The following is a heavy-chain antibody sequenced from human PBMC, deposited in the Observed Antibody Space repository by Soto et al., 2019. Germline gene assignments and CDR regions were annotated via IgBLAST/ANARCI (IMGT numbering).Heavy chain of an antibody. CDR2: IYYSGST. D-gene: IGHD5-18*01. CDR1: GGSISSGDYY. V-gene: IGHV4-30-4*01. Sequence: QVQLQESGPGLVKPSQTLSLTCTVSGGSISSGDYYWSWIRQPPGKGLEWIGYIYYSGSTYYNPSLKIRVTISVDTSNPQFSLNLSSLTAADTAVYYCPSIRYGSTFYDYCGQGTLVTVSS. CDR3: PSIRYGSTFYDY. J-gene: IGHJ4*02.